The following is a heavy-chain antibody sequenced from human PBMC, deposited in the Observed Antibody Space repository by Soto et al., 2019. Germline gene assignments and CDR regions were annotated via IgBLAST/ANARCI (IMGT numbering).Heavy chain of an antibody. V-gene: IGHV1-46*01. CDR1: GYTFINYY. J-gene: IGHJ3*02. Sequence: QVQLVQSGAEVKKPGASVKVSCKASGYTFINYYMHWVRQAPGQGLEWMGIINPNGGSTTYAQKFQGRVTLTRDTSRNTVNMELSSLRSEDTAVYYRAREKWLVRRNDPFDIWGQGTMVTVSS. CDR3: AREKWLVRRNDPFDI. D-gene: IGHD6-19*01. CDR2: INPNGGST.